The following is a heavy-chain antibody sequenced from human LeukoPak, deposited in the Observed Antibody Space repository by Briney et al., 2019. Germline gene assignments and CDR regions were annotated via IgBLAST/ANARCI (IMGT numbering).Heavy chain of an antibody. CDR1: GFTFSSYG. J-gene: IGHJ5*02. CDR3: AEQTTRYFDWLSGTGLDP. V-gene: IGHV3-30*18. Sequence: PGRSLRLSCAASGFTFSSYGMHWVRQAPGKGLEWVAVISYDGSNKYYADSVKGRFTISRDNSKNTLYLQMNSLRAEDTAVYYCAEQTTRYFDWLSGTGLDPWGQGTLVTVSS. CDR2: ISYDGSNK. D-gene: IGHD3-9*01.